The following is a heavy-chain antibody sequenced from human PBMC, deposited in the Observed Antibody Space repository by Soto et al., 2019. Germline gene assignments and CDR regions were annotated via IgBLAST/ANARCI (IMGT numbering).Heavy chain of an antibody. V-gene: IGHV1-46*03. CDR3: AILDYGDHGALFDY. D-gene: IGHD4-17*01. J-gene: IGHJ4*02. Sequence: QVQLVQSGAEVKKPGASVKVSCKASGYTFTSYYMHWVRQAPGQGLEWMGIINPSGGSTSYAQKCQGRVTXXRXTXXSTVDMELSSLRSEDTAVYYCAILDYGDHGALFDYWGQGTLVTVSS. CDR1: GYTFTSYY. CDR2: INPSGGST.